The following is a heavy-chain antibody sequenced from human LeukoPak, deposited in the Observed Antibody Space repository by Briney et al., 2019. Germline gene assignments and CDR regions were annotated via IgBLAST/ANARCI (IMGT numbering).Heavy chain of an antibody. J-gene: IGHJ5*02. V-gene: IGHV4-59*01. Sequence: SETLSLTCTVSGGSISSYYWSWIRQPPGKGLEWIGYIYYSGSTNYNPSLKSRVTISVDTSKNQFSLKLSSVTAAHTAVYYCARVGSIAAAIGPFDPWGQGTLVTVSS. CDR2: IYYSGST. CDR3: ARVGSIAAAIGPFDP. D-gene: IGHD6-13*01. CDR1: GGSISSYY.